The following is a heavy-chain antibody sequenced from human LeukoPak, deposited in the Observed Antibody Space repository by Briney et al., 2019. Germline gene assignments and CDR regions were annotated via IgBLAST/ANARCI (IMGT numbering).Heavy chain of an antibody. CDR1: RFTFSSYT. Sequence: PGGSLRLSCAACRFTFSSYTMNWIRQAPGKGLEWISFINTKSKAIYYADSVKGRFTISRDNARNLLHLQMNSLRAEDTALYFCVRDQDWAFDYWGQGTLVTVSS. V-gene: IGHV3-48*01. CDR2: INTKSKAI. J-gene: IGHJ4*02. D-gene: IGHD3-9*01. CDR3: VRDQDWAFDY.